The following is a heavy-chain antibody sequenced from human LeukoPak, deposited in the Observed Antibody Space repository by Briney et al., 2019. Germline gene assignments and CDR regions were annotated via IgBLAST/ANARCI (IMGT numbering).Heavy chain of an antibody. D-gene: IGHD3-10*01. J-gene: IGHJ3*02. CDR2: IYYSGNT. CDR1: GGSISSSSYY. CDR3: ARGGSGISNAFDI. Sequence: PSETLPLTCTVSGGSISSSSYYWGWIRQPPGKGLEWIGTIYYSGNTYYNPSLKSRVTISVDTSKNQFSLKLRSVTAADTAVYYCARGGSGISNAFDIWGQGTMVTVSS. V-gene: IGHV4-39*07.